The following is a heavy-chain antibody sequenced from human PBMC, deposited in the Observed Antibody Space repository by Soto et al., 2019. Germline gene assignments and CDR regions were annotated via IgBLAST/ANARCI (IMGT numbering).Heavy chain of an antibody. D-gene: IGHD1-26*01. V-gene: IGHV3-21*01. J-gene: IGHJ3*02. CDR3: ASDGPTPYYLIVHGAFDI. CDR2: INTGGSYR. Sequence: EVQLVESGGGLVKPGGSLRLSCAASGFTFRDHTMNWVRQAPGKGLEWVSSINTGGSYRYYQDSVKGRITISRDDAKNSWYQQMNSLRAEEKAVYFWASDGPTPYYLIVHGAFDIWGQGTRGTVSS. CDR1: GFTFRDHT.